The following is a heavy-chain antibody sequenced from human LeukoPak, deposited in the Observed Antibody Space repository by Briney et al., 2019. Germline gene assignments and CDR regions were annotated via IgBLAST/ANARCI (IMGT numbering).Heavy chain of an antibody. CDR1: GFTFAIHA. J-gene: IGHJ5*02. Sequence: PGGSLRLSCAASGFTFAIHAMTWVRQAPGKGLDWVSGISGDGASTHYAESVKGQFTISRDTSKNTLYLQVNGLRAEDTAVYDCAKTGAVAPLNWFDPWGQGALVTVSS. D-gene: IGHD6-19*01. CDR2: ISGDGAST. CDR3: AKTGAVAPLNWFDP. V-gene: IGHV3-23*01.